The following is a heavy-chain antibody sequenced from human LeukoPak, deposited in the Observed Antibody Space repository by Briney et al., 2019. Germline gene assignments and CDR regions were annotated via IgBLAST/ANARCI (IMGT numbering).Heavy chain of an antibody. Sequence: KPSETLSLTCTVSGGSISSYYWSWIRQPPGKGLEWIGYIYYSGSTNYNPSLKSRVTISVDTSKNQFSLKLSSVTAADTAVYYCARGTPYYYGMDVWGQGTTVTVSS. CDR2: IYYSGST. J-gene: IGHJ6*02. CDR1: GGSISSYY. CDR3: ARGTPYYYGMDV. D-gene: IGHD3-16*01. V-gene: IGHV4-59*08.